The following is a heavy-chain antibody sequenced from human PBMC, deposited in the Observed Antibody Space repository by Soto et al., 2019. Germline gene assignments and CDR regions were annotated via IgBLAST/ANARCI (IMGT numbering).Heavy chain of an antibody. Sequence: GSLRLCRAASGFPFSLYWMHCVRQVPGKGPEWVSRINDDGISTNYADSVKVRFTISRDNAKHTLYLQLNALRVEDTAVDYCTRGPRSTSTGTGAVWGQGTLVTVS. CDR2: INDDGIST. D-gene: IGHD3-10*01. V-gene: IGHV3-74*01. J-gene: IGHJ4*02. CDR1: GFPFSLYW. CDR3: TRGPRSTSTGTGAV.